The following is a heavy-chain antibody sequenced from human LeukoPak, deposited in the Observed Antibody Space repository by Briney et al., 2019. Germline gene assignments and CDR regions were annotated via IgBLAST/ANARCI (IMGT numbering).Heavy chain of an antibody. CDR1: VFIFDDFI. D-gene: IGHD2-15*01. J-gene: IGHJ4*02. V-gene: IGHV3-43*01. CDR2: IYLDGVST. Sequence: GGSLRLSCATSVFIFDDFIIHCGRQGPGEGLECVSLIYLDGVSTYYADSVKGRFTISRDNSKNSPYLQMDSLTTEDTALNYCAKGDEDSPMNFYHWGRGTLVTVSS. CDR3: AKGDEDSPMNFYH.